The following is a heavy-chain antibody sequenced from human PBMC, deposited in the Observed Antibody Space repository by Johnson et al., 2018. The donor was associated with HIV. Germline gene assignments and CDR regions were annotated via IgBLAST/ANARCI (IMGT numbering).Heavy chain of an antibody. V-gene: IGHV3-20*04. CDR1: GFTFSSYA. CDR2: ISWNGGST. D-gene: IGHD2-15*01. CDR3: ARGVRYGSGGSCYNDAFDI. J-gene: IGHJ3*02. Sequence: VQLVESGGGLVQPGGSLRLSCAASGFTFSSYAMSWVRQAPGKGLEWVSGISWNGGSTGYADSVKGRFTISRDNAKNSLYLQMNSLRAEDTALYYCARGVRYGSGGSCYNDAFDIWGQGTMVTVSS.